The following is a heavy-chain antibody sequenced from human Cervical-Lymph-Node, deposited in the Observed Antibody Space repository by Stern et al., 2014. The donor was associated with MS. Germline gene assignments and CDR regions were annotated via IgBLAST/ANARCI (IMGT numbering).Heavy chain of an antibody. J-gene: IGHJ4*02. CDR3: VRSQTMFRGVTFFDY. CDR2: IDWDGDK. CDR1: GFSLSNTGMR. D-gene: IGHD3-10*01. V-gene: IGHV2-70*01. Sequence: QVPLRESGPALEKPTQTLTLTCSFSGFSLSNTGMRVSWIRPPPGQARKWLAIIDWDGDKYYTTSLKTQLTISKDTSKNQVVLTMTNVDPVDTATYYCVRSQTMFRGVTFFDYWGQGTLITVSS.